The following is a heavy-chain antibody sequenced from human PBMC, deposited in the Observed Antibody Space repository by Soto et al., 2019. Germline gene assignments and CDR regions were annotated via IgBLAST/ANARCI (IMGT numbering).Heavy chain of an antibody. CDR1: GGSISSYY. CDR2: MYYSGST. D-gene: IGHD2-15*01. CDR3: ARDRRYCSGGSCSADGAFDI. J-gene: IGHJ3*02. V-gene: IGHV4-59*01. Sequence: QVQLQESGPGLVKPSETLSLTCTVSGGSISSYYWSWIRQPPGKGLEWIGYMYYSGSTNYNPSLKSRVTISVDTSKNQLSLKLSSVTAADTAVYYCARDRRYCSGGSCSADGAFDIWGQGTMVTVSS.